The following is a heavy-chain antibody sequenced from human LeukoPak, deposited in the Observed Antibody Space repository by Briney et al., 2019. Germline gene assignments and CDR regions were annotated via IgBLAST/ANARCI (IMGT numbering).Heavy chain of an antibody. J-gene: IGHJ5*02. CDR1: GYTFTSYA. CDR3: ARAVSTHCSGGSCYSAAQTARGRNWFDP. V-gene: IGHV7-4-1*02. D-gene: IGHD2-15*01. CDR2: INTNTGNP. Sequence: ASVKVSCKASGYTFTSYAMNWVRQAPGQGLEWMGWINTNTGNPTYAQGFTGRFVFSLDTSVSTAYLQISSLKAEDTAVYYCARAVSTHCSGGSCYSAAQTARGRNWFDPWGQGTLVTVSS.